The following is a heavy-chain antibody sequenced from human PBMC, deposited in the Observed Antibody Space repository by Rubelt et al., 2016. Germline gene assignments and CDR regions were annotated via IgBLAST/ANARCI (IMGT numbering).Heavy chain of an antibody. V-gene: IGHV4-34*01. D-gene: IGHD5-24*01. Sequence: QVQQQQWGPRLLKASATLSLTCDVYDGSIRTYHWSWIRPSPGKGLEWIGEINHSGLADYSPSPTSRLPITIETHRRLFTLNRRSVTAADAAVYYCARSGVICVHDATMDLWGRGTLVTVSS. J-gene: IGHJ2*01. CDR3: ARSGVICVHDATMDL. CDR1: DGSIRTYH. CDR2: INHSGLA.